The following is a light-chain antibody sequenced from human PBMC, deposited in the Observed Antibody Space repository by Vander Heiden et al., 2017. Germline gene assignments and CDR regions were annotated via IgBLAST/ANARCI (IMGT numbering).Light chain of an antibody. Sequence: SSEVTQDPAVSVALGQTVRITCQGDSLRSYYASWYQQKPGQAPGLVIYGNNNRPAGIPDRFSGSSSGNTASLTITGVQAEDEADYYCNSRDSSGNHVVFGGGTKLTVL. V-gene: IGLV3-19*01. J-gene: IGLJ2*01. CDR3: NSRDSSGNHVV. CDR2: GNN. CDR1: SLRSYY.